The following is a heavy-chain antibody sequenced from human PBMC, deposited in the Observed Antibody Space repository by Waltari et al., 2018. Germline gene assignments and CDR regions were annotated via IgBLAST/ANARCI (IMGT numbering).Heavy chain of an antibody. V-gene: IGHV4-38-2*01. J-gene: IGHJ4*02. D-gene: IGHD3-3*01. CDR2: IYHSGST. CDR1: GYSISSGYY. CDR3: ARLEISGTGAVDY. Sequence: QVQLQESGPGLVKPSETLSLTCAVSGYSISSGYYWGWIRQPPGKGLEWIGSIYHSGSTYYNPSLKSRVTISVDTSKNQFSLKLSSVTAADTAVYYCARLEISGTGAVDYWGQGTLVTVSS.